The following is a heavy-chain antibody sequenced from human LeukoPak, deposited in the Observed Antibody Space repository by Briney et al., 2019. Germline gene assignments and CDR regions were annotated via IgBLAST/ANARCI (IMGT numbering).Heavy chain of an antibody. CDR2: ISSSNSYT. CDR3: ARGSDYDY. V-gene: IGHV3-21*01. Sequence: GGSLRLSCAASGFTFSSYWMSWVRQAPGKGLEWVSSISSSNSYTYYADSVKGRFTISRDNAKNSLNLQMNSLRAEDTALYYCARGSDYDYWGQGTQVTVSS. D-gene: IGHD3-16*01. CDR1: GFTFSSYW. J-gene: IGHJ4*02.